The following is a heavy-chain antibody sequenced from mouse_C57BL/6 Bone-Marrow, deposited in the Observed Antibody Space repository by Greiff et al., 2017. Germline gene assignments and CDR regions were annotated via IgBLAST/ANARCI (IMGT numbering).Heavy chain of an antibody. J-gene: IGHJ3*01. D-gene: IGHD2-3*01. CDR3: ARDRGYYVAY. CDR1: GFTFSSYA. V-gene: IGHV5-4*01. Sequence: EVQLVESGGGLVKPGGSLKLSCAASGFTFSSYAMSWVRQTPEKRLEWVATISDGVSYTYYPDNVKGRFTISRDNAKNNLYLQMSHLKSEDTAMYYCARDRGYYVAYWGQGTLVTVSA. CDR2: ISDGVSYT.